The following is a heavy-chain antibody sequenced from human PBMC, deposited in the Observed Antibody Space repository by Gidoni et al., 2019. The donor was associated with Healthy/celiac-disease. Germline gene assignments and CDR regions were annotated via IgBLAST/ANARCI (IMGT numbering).Heavy chain of an antibody. CDR3: AKDPDQYSGSYYPYFQH. Sequence: EVQLLESGGGLVQPGGSLRLSCAASGFTFACYAMSWVRQAPGKGLEWVSAISGSGGSTYYADSVKGRFTISRDNSKNTLYLQMNSLRAEDTAVYYCAKDPDQYSGSYYPYFQHWGQGTLVTVSS. V-gene: IGHV3-23*01. CDR2: ISGSGGST. D-gene: IGHD1-26*01. J-gene: IGHJ1*01. CDR1: GFTFACYA.